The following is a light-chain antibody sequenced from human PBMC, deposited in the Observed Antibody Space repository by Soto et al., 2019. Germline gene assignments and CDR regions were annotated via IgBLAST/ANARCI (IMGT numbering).Light chain of an antibody. V-gene: IGLV2-14*01. CDR1: SSDVGGYKY. CDR3: TPYTTGSTNV. J-gene: IGLJ1*01. CDR2: EVT. Sequence: QSVLTQPASVSGSPGQSITISCTGTSSDVGGYKYVSWYQQHRGKAPKLMIYEVTNRPSGVSHRFSGSKSGNTASLTISGVQAEDEDDYYCTPYTTGSTNVFGTGTKVTVL.